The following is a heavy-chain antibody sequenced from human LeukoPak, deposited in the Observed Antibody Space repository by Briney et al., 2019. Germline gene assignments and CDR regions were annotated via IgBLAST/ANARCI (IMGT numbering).Heavy chain of an antibody. J-gene: IGHJ4*02. CDR3: ARRGYSGYELDY. V-gene: IGHV3-7*01. CDR2: IKQDGSEK. CDR1: GFTFSSYW. Sequence: GGSLRLSFAASGFTFSSYWMSWVGQAPGKGLEWVANIKQDGSEKYYVDSVKGRFTISRDNAKNSLYLQMNSLRAEGTAVYYCARRGYSGYELDYWGQGTLVTVSS. D-gene: IGHD5-12*01.